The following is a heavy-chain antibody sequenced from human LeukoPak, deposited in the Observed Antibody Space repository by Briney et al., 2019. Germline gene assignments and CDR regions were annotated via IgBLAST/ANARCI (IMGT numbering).Heavy chain of an antibody. Sequence: GGSLRLSCAASGFTFSSYWMHWVRQAPGKGLVWVSRINSDGSSTSYADSVKGRFTISRDNAKNTLYLQMNSLRAEDTAVYYCARARRCSSTSCYPWFAPWGQGTLFTVSS. CDR2: INSDGSST. J-gene: IGHJ5*02. D-gene: IGHD2-2*01. V-gene: IGHV3-74*01. CDR3: ARARRCSSTSCYPWFAP. CDR1: GFTFSSYW.